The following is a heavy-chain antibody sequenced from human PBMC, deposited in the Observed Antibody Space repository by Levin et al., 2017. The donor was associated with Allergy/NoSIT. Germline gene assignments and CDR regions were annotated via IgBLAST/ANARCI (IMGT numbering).Heavy chain of an antibody. CDR1: GFTFDDYA. Sequence: SLKISCAASGFTFDDYAMHWVRQAPGKGLEWVSGISWNSGSIGYADSVKGRFTISRDNAKNSLYLQMNSLRAEDTALYYCAKDISIAVAGSPLGFDYWGQGTLVTVSS. CDR2: ISWNSGSI. CDR3: AKDISIAVAGSPLGFDY. D-gene: IGHD6-19*01. J-gene: IGHJ4*02. V-gene: IGHV3-9*01.